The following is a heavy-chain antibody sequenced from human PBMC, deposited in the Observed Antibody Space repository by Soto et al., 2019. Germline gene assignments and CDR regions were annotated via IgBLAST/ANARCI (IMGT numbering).Heavy chain of an antibody. CDR1: GGTFSSYA. D-gene: IGHD3-22*01. Sequence: QVQLVQSGAEVKKPGSSVKVSCKASGGTFSSYALSWVRQAPGQGLEWLGGSIPIFGTANYAQQFQGRVTITADESTSSADRVLSSLRSEDTALYFCARDRAYHDRSVYRTEVAFDYWGQGTLVTGSS. V-gene: IGHV1-69*01. CDR2: SIPIFGTA. CDR3: ARDRAYHDRSVYRTEVAFDY. J-gene: IGHJ4*02.